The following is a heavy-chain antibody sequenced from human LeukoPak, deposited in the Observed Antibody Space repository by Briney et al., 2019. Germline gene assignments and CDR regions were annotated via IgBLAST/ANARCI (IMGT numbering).Heavy chain of an antibody. J-gene: IGHJ3*02. CDR3: ARGTLGYCSGGSCPHHDTFDI. D-gene: IGHD2-15*01. V-gene: IGHV1-46*01. CDR2: INPSGGST. Sequence: GASVKASCKASEYTFTSYYMHWVRQAPGQGLEWMGIINPSGGSTSYAQKFQGRVTVTRDTSTSTVYMELSSLRSEDTAVYYCARGTLGYCSGGSCPHHDTFDIWGQGTMVTVSS. CDR1: EYTFTSYY.